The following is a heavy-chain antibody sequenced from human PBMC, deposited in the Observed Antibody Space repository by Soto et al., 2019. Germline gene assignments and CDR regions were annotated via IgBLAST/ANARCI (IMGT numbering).Heavy chain of an antibody. CDR3: ARAEDYDFWSGPPKYFDN. V-gene: IGHV3-7*03. D-gene: IGHD3-3*01. J-gene: IGHJ4*02. CDR2: IKPDGSEK. Sequence: PGGSLRLSCATSGFTFRSYWMTWVRQAPGKGPEWVANIKPDGSEKQYADSVKGRFTVSRDNAKKSLDLQMNSLRVEDTAVYYCARAEDYDFWSGPPKYFDNWGQGTQVTVSS. CDR1: GFTFRSYW.